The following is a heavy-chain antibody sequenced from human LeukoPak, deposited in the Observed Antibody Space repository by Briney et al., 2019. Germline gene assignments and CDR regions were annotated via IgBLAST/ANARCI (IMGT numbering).Heavy chain of an antibody. Sequence: PSETLSLTCTVSGGSLSSYYWSWIRQPAGKGLEWIGRVYTSGSTNYNPSLKSRVTMSVDTSKNQFSLKLSSVTAADTAVYYCARNEQQLVQDAFDIWGQGTMVTVSS. CDR2: VYTSGST. CDR3: ARNEQQLVQDAFDI. J-gene: IGHJ3*02. D-gene: IGHD6-13*01. CDR1: GGSLSSYY. V-gene: IGHV4-4*07.